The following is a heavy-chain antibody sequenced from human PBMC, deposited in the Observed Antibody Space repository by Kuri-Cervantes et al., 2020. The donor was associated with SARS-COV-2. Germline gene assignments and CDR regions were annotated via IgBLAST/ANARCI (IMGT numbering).Heavy chain of an antibody. Sequence: GGSLRLSCAASGFTFSNAWMSWVRQAPGKGLEWVGRIKSKTDGGTTDYAAPVKGRFTISRDESKNSLYLQMNSLKTEDTAVYYCARGNYYDSSGYFYYYGMDVWGQGTTVTVSS. D-gene: IGHD3-22*01. CDR2: IKSKTDGGTT. V-gene: IGHV3-15*01. CDR1: GFTFSNAW. J-gene: IGHJ6*02. CDR3: ARGNYYDSSGYFYYYGMDV.